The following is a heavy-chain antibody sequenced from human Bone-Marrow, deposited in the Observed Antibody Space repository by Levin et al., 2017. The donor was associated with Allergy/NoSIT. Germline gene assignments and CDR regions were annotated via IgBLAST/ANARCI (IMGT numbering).Heavy chain of an antibody. V-gene: IGHV4-34*01. CDR2: INHGGST. J-gene: IGHJ4*02. D-gene: IGHD3-9*01. Sequence: SQTLSLTCAVHDGSLSGYYWTWIRQPPGKGLEWIGEINHGGSTNYNPSLKSRVTISVDTSKNQFSLKVISVTAAATAVYYCARGRFGIRYDLLTGHKLTGGTSMDSWAQGALVTVSS. CDR1: DGSLSGYY. CDR3: ARGRFGIRYDLLTGHKLTGGTSMDS.